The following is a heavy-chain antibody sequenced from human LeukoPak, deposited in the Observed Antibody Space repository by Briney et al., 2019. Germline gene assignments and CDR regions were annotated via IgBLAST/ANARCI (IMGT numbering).Heavy chain of an antibody. CDR3: AKDQWHQLPRDMDV. V-gene: IGHV3-23*01. J-gene: IGHJ6*02. CDR1: GFTFSSYA. D-gene: IGHD2-2*01. CDR2: ISGSGGST. Sequence: SGGSLRLSCAASGFTFSSYAMSWVRQAPGKGLEWVSAISGSGGSTYYADSVKGRFTISRDNSKNTLYLQMNSLRAEDTAVYYCAKDQWHQLPRDMDVWGQGTTVTVSS.